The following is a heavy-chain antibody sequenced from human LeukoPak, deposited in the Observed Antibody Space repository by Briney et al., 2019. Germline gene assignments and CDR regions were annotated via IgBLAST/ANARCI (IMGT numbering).Heavy chain of an antibody. CDR3: AKRITMVRGANYGLDV. J-gene: IGHJ6*02. CDR1: GFTFSSYG. V-gene: IGHV3-30*18. CDR2: ISYDGSNK. Sequence: GGSLRLSCAASGFTFSSYGMHWVRQAPGKGLEWVAVISYDGSNKYYADSVKGRFTISRDNSKNTLYLQMNSLRAEDTAVYYCAKRITMVRGANYGLDVWGQGTTVTVSS. D-gene: IGHD3-10*01.